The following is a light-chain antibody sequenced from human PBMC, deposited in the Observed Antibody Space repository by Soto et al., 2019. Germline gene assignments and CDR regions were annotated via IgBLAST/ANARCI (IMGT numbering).Light chain of an antibody. CDR1: QSVNNNF. V-gene: IGKV3-20*01. CDR3: QQYGTSQYT. Sequence: EIVLTQSQGTLSLSPGERATLSCRASQSVNNNFLAWYQQKPGQAPRILIYGASSRATGIPDRFSGSGSGTDFTLTISRLEPEDFALYYCQQYGTSQYTFGQGTKLEIK. CDR2: GAS. J-gene: IGKJ2*01.